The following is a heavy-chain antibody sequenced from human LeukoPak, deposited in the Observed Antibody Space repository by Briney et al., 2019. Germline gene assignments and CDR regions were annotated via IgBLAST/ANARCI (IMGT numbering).Heavy chain of an antibody. V-gene: IGHV4-4*09. CDR3: ARQYYYDSSGYWSLDP. CDR2: IFPSGST. Sequence: SETLSLTCTVSGGSISNYYWSWVRQPPGEGLEWIGYIFPSGSTNSNPSLKSRVTISIDASKNQFSLRLSSVTAADTAVYYCARQYYYDSSGYWSLDPWGQGTLVTVSS. D-gene: IGHD3-22*01. J-gene: IGHJ5*02. CDR1: GGSISNYY.